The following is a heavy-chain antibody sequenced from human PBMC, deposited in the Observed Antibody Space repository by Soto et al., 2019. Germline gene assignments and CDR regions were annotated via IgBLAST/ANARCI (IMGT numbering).Heavy chain of an antibody. V-gene: IGHV4-39*01. D-gene: IGHD2-21*02. CDR1: GGSISSSSYF. J-gene: IGHJ5*02. Sequence: SETLSFTCTVSGGSISSSSYFWGWIRQPPGKGLEWIGSIYYSGSTYYNTSLKSRVTVSVDTSKNQFSLKLSSVTAADTAVYYCARHPSDFWFDPWGQGTRVTVS. CDR3: ARHPSDFWFDP. CDR2: IYYSGST.